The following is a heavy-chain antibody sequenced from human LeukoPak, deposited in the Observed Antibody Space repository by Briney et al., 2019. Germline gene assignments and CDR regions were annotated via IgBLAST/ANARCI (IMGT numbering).Heavy chain of an antibody. CDR2: ISGSGGST. D-gene: IGHD3-22*01. J-gene: IGHJ4*02. CDR3: ATHHYDSSGYYSPDY. CDR1: GFTFSSYA. V-gene: IGHV3-23*01. Sequence: GGSLRLSCAASGFTFSSYAMSWVRQAPGKGLEWVSAISGSGGSTYYADSVKGRFTISRDNSKNTVYLQMNSLRAEDTAVYYCATHHYDSSGYYSPDYWGQGTLVAVSS.